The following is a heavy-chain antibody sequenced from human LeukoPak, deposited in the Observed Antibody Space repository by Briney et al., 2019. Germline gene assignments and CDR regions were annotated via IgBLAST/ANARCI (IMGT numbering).Heavy chain of an antibody. V-gene: IGHV1-2*02. Sequence: ASVKVSCKASGYTFTGYYMHWVRQAPGQGLEWMGWINPNSGGTNYAQKFQGRVTMTRDTSISTAYMELSRLRSDDTAVYYCARDGGETVAGVDAFDIWGQGTMVTVSS. D-gene: IGHD6-19*01. CDR3: ARDGGETVAGVDAFDI. J-gene: IGHJ3*02. CDR1: GYTFTGYY. CDR2: INPNSGGT.